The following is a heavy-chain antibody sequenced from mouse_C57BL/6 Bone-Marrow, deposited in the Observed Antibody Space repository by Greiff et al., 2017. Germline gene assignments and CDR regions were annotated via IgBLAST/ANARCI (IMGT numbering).Heavy chain of an antibody. CDR2: ISSGSSTI. CDR1: GFTFSDYG. CDR3: AITTVVAPGGFDV. J-gene: IGHJ1*03. V-gene: IGHV5-17*01. D-gene: IGHD1-1*01. Sequence: EVKVEESGGGLVKPGGSLKLSCAASGFTFSDYGMHWVRQAPEKGLEWVAYISSGSSTIYYADTVKGRFTISRDNAKNTLFLQMTSLRSEDTAMYYCAITTVVAPGGFDVWGTGTTVTVSS.